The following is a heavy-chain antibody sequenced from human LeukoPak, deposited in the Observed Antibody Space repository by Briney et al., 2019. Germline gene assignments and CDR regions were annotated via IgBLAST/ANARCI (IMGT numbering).Heavy chain of an antibody. D-gene: IGHD6-19*01. J-gene: IGHJ5*02. CDR2: IYHSGST. CDR1: GYSISSGYY. Sequence: SETLSLTCTVSGYSISSGYYWGWIRQPPGKGLEWIGSIYHSGSTYYNPSLKSRVTISVDTSKNQFSLKLSSVTAAGTAVYYCAGTSGWPQLRFDPWGQGTLVTVSS. CDR3: AGTSGWPQLRFDP. V-gene: IGHV4-38-2*02.